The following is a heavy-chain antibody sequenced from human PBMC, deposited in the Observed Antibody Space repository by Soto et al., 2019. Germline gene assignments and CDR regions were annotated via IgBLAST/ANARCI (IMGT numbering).Heavy chain of an antibody. V-gene: IGHV3-11*05. Sequence: GRFTISRDNAKNSLYLQMNSLRAEDTAVYYCAGEDYDILTGYPQTYYYYGMDVWGQGTTVTVSS. J-gene: IGHJ6*02. D-gene: IGHD3-9*01. CDR3: AGEDYDILTGYPQTYYYYGMDV.